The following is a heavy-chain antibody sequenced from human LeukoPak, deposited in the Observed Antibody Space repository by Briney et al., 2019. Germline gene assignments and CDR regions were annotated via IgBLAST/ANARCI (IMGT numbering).Heavy chain of an antibody. V-gene: IGHV1-69*06. Sequence: ASVKVSCKASGGTFSSYAISWVRQAPGQGLEWMGGIIPIFGTANYAQKFQGRVTITADKSTSTAYMELSSLRSEDTAVYYCARGGCSSTSCYPGDYYYYMDVWGKGTTVTVS. CDR1: GGTFSSYA. CDR2: IIPIFGTA. J-gene: IGHJ6*03. CDR3: ARGGCSSTSCYPGDYYYYMDV. D-gene: IGHD2-2*01.